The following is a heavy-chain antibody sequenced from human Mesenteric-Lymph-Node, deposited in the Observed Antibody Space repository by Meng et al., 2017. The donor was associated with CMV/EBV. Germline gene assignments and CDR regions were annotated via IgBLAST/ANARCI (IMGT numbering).Heavy chain of an antibody. D-gene: IGHD1-14*01. V-gene: IGHV3-30*04. J-gene: IGHJ4*02. CDR2: ISYDGSNK. Sequence: GGSLRLSCAASGFTFSSYAMHWVRQAPGKGLEWVAVISYDGSNKYYADSVKGRFTISRDNSKNTLYLQMNSLRAEDTAVYYCATSRTFDYWGQGTLVTVSS. CDR1: GFTFSSYA. CDR3: ATSRTFDY.